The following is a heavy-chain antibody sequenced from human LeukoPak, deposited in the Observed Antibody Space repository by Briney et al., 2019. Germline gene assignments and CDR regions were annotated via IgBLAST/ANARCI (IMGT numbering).Heavy chain of an antibody. V-gene: IGHV3-11*04. D-gene: IGHD3-10*01. Sequence: PGGSLRLSCAASGFTFSDYYMSWIRQAPGKGLEWVSYISSSGSTIYYADSVKGRFTISRYNAKNSLYLQMNSLRAEDTAVYSCVRGRGPIEASFDYWGQGTLVTVSS. CDR1: GFTFSDYY. CDR2: ISSSGSTI. J-gene: IGHJ4*02. CDR3: VRGRGPIEASFDY.